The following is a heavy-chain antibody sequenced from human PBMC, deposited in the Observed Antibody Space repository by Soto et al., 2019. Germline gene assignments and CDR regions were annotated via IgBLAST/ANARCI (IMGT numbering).Heavy chain of an antibody. CDR1: GGTFSSYT. Sequence: SVKVSCKASGGTFSSYTISWERQAPGQGLEWMGRIIPNLGIANYAQKFQGRVTMTADTSTSTAYMELRSLRSDDTAVYYCARKSGEDTAMADYWGQGTLVTVSS. V-gene: IGHV1-69*02. D-gene: IGHD5-18*01. CDR3: ARKSGEDTAMADY. J-gene: IGHJ4*02. CDR2: IIPNLGIA.